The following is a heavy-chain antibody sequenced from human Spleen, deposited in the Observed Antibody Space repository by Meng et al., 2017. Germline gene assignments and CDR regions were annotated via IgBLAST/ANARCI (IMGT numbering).Heavy chain of an antibody. CDR2: VSHDGNSG. CDR3: EKEHYSSGWSQGIDY. J-gene: IGHJ4*02. CDR1: GFTFTDYA. Sequence: QIQLVESGGGVVQPGGSLRLSCATSGFTFTDYAMHWVRQVPGKGPEWVAIVSHDGNSGCYADSVKGRFTISRDNSKNTLYLQMNSLRAEDTAVYYCEKEHYSSGWSQGIDYWGQGTLVTVSS. V-gene: IGHV3-30-3*01. D-gene: IGHD6-19*01.